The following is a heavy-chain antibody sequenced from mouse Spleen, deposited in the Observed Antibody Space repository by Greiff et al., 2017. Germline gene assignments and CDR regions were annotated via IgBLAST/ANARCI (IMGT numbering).Heavy chain of an antibody. CDR1: GYAFSSSW. J-gene: IGHJ1*01. CDR3: ARMSRWYFDV. V-gene: IGHV1-82*01. CDR2: LYPGDGDT. Sequence: QVQLQQSGPELVKPGASVKISCKASGYAFSSSWMNWVKQRPGKGLEWIGRLYPGDGDTNYNGKFKGKATLTADKSSSTAYMQLSSLTSEDSAVYFCARMSRWYFDVWGAGTTVTVSS.